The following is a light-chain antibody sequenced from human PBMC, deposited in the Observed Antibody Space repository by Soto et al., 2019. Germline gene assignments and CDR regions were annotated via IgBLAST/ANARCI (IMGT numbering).Light chain of an antibody. J-gene: IGLJ2*01. CDR3: ETWDSNTYVV. V-gene: IGLV4-60*03. CDR1: SGHSSYI. Sequence: QSVLTQSSSASASLGSSVKLTCTLSSGHSSYIIAWHQQQPGKAPRYLMKLEGSGSYNKWSGVPDRFSGSSSGAYRYLTISNLQAEDEADYYCETWDSNTYVVFGGGTKLTVL. CDR2: LEGSGSY.